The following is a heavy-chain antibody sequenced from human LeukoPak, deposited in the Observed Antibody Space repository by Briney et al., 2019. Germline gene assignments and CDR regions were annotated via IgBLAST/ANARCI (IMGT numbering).Heavy chain of an antibody. V-gene: IGHV3-23*01. CDR3: AKPVAAPHY. CDR1: GFTFSSYA. Sequence: TGGSLRLSCAASGFTFSSYAMSWVRQAPGKGLEWVSAISGSGGSTYYADSVEGRFTVSRDNSKNTLYLQMNSLRAEDTAVYYCAKPVAAPHYWGQGTLVTVSS. J-gene: IGHJ4*02. D-gene: IGHD6-19*01. CDR2: ISGSGGST.